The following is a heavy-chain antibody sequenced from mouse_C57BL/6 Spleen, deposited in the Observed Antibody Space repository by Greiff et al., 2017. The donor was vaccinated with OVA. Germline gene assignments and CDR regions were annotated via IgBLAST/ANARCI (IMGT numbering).Heavy chain of an antibody. J-gene: IGHJ2*01. V-gene: IGHV1-54*01. CDR1: GYAFTNYL. Sequence: VQLQQSGAELVRPGTSVKVSCKASGYAFTNYLIEWVKQRPGQGLEWIGVINPGSGGTDYNEKFKGKATLTADKSSSTAYMQLSSLTSEDSAVYFCARWGANWGQGTTLTGSS. CDR3: ARWGAN. CDR2: INPGSGGT.